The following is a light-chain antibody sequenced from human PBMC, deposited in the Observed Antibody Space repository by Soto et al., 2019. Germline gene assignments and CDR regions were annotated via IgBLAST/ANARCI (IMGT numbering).Light chain of an antibody. CDR3: QQSYSIPIT. Sequence: DIQMTQSPSSLSASVGDSATIACRASQTISTYLIGYQQTPGQAPQLLIYAASSLQTGVPSRFSASGSGTDFTLTISSLQPEDFATYYCQQSYSIPITFGQGTRLEIK. CDR1: QTISTY. V-gene: IGKV1-39*01. J-gene: IGKJ5*01. CDR2: AAS.